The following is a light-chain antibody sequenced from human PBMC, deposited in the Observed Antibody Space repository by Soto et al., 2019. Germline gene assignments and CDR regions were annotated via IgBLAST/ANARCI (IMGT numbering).Light chain of an antibody. V-gene: IGKV3-15*01. Sequence: EIVMTQSPATLSVSPGGRATLSCRASQSISDTLAWYQQKPGQAPTLLIYGASTRAPGFPARFSGSGSGTDFTLTISSLQSEDFAVYYCQQYNNWPWTFGQGTKVDIK. J-gene: IGKJ1*01. CDR3: QQYNNWPWT. CDR1: QSISDT. CDR2: GAS.